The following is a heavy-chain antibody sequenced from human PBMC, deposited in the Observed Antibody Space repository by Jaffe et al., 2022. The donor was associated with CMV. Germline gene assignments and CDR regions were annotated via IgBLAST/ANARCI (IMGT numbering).Heavy chain of an antibody. Sequence: QVQLQESGPGLVKPSETLSLTCTVSGGSISSYYWSWIRQPPGKGLEWIGYIYYSGSTNYNPSLKSRVTISVDTSKNQFSLKLSSVTAADTAVYYCARLNEWNYGRVNWNYYMDVWGKGTTVTVSS. CDR2: IYYSGST. D-gene: IGHD1-7*01. J-gene: IGHJ6*03. CDR1: GGSISSYY. CDR3: ARLNEWNYGRVNWNYYMDV. V-gene: IGHV4-59*08.